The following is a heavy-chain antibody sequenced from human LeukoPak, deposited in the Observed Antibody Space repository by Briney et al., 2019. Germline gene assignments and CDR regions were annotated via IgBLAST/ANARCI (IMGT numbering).Heavy chain of an antibody. CDR2: ITSTATHT. CDR3: ARVPGDV. D-gene: IGHD3-10*01. Sequence: GGSLRLSCATSGFTFSGHSMSWVRQAPGKGLEWVSSITSTATHTYYADSVKGRFTISRDNAKNSLYLQMNSLRAEDTGVYYCARVPGDVWGKGTTVTVSS. CDR1: GFTFSGHS. V-gene: IGHV3-21*01. J-gene: IGHJ6*04.